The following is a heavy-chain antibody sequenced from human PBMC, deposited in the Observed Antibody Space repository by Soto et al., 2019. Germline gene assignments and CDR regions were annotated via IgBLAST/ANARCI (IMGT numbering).Heavy chain of an antibody. CDR2: IIPIFGTA. CDR1: GGTFSSYA. V-gene: IGHV1-69*13. J-gene: IGHJ6*02. Sequence: SVKVSCKASGGTFSSYAISWVRQAPGQGLEWMGGIIPIFGTANYAQKFQGRVTITADESTSTAYMELSSLRSEDTAVYYCARDWTMVRGVTYYYYGMDVWSQGTTVTVSS. D-gene: IGHD3-10*01. CDR3: ARDWTMVRGVTYYYYGMDV.